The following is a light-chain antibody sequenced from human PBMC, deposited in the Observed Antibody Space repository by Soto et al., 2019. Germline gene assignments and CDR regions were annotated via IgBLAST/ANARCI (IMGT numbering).Light chain of an antibody. CDR3: KHYNDWHPKYT. CDR2: DAS. V-gene: IGKV3-15*01. J-gene: IGKJ2*01. Sequence: EIVMTQSPATLSVSPGERATLSCRASQSVSSNLAWYQQKPGQAPRLLIYDASTRATVIPTRFSGSGSDTEFTLTISSLQSEDFEIYYGKHYNDWHPKYTFGEGTKLEVK. CDR1: QSVSSN.